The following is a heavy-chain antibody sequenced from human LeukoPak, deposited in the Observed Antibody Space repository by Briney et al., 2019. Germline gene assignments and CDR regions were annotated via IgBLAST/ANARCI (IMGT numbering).Heavy chain of an antibody. Sequence: PSETLSLTCAVYGGSFSGYYWSWIRQPPGKGLEWIGEINHSGSTNYNPSLKSRVTISVDTSKNQFSLKLSSVTAADTAVYYCARDPYCSSTSCYPGGYYYGMDVWGQGTTVTVS. CDR3: ARDPYCSSTSCYPGGYYYGMDV. J-gene: IGHJ6*02. V-gene: IGHV4-34*01. D-gene: IGHD2-2*01. CDR2: INHSGST. CDR1: GGSFSGYY.